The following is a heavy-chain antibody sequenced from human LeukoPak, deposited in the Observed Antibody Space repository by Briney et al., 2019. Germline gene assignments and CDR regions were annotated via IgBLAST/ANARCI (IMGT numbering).Heavy chain of an antibody. CDR1: GFTFSSYN. D-gene: IGHD6-19*01. Sequence: GGSLRLSCAAPGFTFSSYNMNWVRQAPGKGLEWVSSISSSNTYIYYADSVKGRFTISRDNAKNSLYLQMNSLRAEDTAVYYCAREQWLAFGDWGPGTLVTVSS. J-gene: IGHJ4*02. CDR2: ISSSNTYI. CDR3: AREQWLAFGD. V-gene: IGHV3-21*01.